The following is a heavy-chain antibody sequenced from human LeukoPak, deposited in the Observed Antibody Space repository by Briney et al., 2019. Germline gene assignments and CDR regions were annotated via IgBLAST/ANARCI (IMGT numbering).Heavy chain of an antibody. J-gene: IGHJ5*02. CDR2: ISAYNGNT. D-gene: IGHD1-26*01. V-gene: IGHV1-18*01. Sequence: ASVKVSCKASGYTFTSYGISWVRQAPGQGLEWMGWISAYNGNTNYAQKLQGRVTMTTDTSTSTAYMELRSLRSDDTAVYYCARDYKGGSYRPYNWFDPWGQGTLVTVSS. CDR3: ARDYKGGSYRPYNWFDP. CDR1: GYTFTSYG.